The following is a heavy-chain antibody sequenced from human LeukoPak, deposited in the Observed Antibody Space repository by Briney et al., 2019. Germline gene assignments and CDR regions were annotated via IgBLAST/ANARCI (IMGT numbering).Heavy chain of an antibody. CDR2: IYNAGST. Sequence: GGSLRLSCAVSGFTVSNNYMSWVRQAPGKGLEWVSVIYNAGSTYYADSVKGRFTIARDNSKNTLYLQMNSLRAGDTAVYYCAKGSKLVVITRDHYMAVWGKGTTVTISS. D-gene: IGHD3-22*01. CDR3: AKGSKLVVITRDHYMAV. J-gene: IGHJ6*03. CDR1: GFTVSNNY. V-gene: IGHV3-53*05.